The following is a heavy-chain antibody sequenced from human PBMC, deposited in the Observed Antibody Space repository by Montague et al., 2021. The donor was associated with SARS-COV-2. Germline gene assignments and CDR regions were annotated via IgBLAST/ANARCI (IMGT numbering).Heavy chain of an antibody. CDR1: GFTFSNSA. Sequence: SLRLSCAASGFTFSNSAMNWVRQAPGKGLEWVSGNSGSDGGTHYXASVKGRFTISKDNSKNVLYLQMNSLRAEDTALYYCAEDSYYYGLGYGMDVWGQGTPVTVS. D-gene: IGHD3-10*01. J-gene: IGHJ6*02. CDR2: NSGSDGGT. CDR3: AEDSYYYGLGYGMDV. V-gene: IGHV3-23*01.